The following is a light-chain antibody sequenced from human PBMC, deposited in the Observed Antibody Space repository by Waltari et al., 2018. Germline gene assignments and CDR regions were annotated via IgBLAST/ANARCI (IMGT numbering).Light chain of an antibody. J-gene: IGKJ2*01. CDR3: HQYNDGPPFN. Sequence: EIVMTQSPATLSVSPGERAIISSRASQSVTTNLAWYQQKPGQPPRLLIYGASTRATDIPARFSGSGSGTEFTLTITSLQSEDFAVYYCHQYNDGPPFNFGQGTKLEIK. CDR2: GAS. V-gene: IGKV3-15*01. CDR1: QSVTTN.